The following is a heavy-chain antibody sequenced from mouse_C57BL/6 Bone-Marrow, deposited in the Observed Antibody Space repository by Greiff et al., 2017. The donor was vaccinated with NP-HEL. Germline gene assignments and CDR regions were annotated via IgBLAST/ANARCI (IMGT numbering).Heavy chain of an antibody. CDR3: ARWGGYYDWFAY. J-gene: IGHJ3*01. CDR2: INPNNGGT. D-gene: IGHD2-3*01. CDR1: GYTFTDYN. Sequence: EVQGVESGPELVKPGASVKMSCKASGYTFTDYNMHWVKQSHGKSLEWIGYINPNNGGTSYNQKFKGKATLTVNKSSSTAYMELRSLTSEDSAVYYCARWGGYYDWFAYWGQGTLVTVSA. V-gene: IGHV1-22*01.